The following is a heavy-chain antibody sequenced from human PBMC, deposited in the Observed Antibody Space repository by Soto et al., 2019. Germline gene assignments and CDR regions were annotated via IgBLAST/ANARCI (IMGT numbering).Heavy chain of an antibody. D-gene: IGHD6-19*01. CDR3: ARMYSSGSGWFHP. Sequence: PSETLSLTXFVSGYSITAGGYYWSWIRHHPGKGLEWIGSFYSSGSIIYNPSLRSRVSISGDTSSNQFSMSLTSVTAADTASYYCARMYSSGSGWFHPWGQGTLVTVSS. CDR1: GYSITAGGYY. V-gene: IGHV4-31*02. J-gene: IGHJ5*02. CDR2: FYSSGSI.